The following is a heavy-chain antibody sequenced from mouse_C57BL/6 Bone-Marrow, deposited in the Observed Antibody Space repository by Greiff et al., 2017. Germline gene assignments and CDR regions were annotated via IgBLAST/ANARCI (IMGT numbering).Heavy chain of an antibody. CDR2: ISCGSSTI. D-gene: IGHD2-3*01. CDR3: AMMVTCDY. J-gene: IGHJ2*01. V-gene: IGHV5-17*01. Sequence: EVQRVESGGGLAKPGGSLKLSCAASGFTFSDDGMHWVRQAPEQGLEWVAYISCGSSTIYYADTVKGRFTISRDNAKNTLFLQMTSLRSEDTAMYYCAMMVTCDYWGQGTTLTVSS. CDR1: GFTFSDDG.